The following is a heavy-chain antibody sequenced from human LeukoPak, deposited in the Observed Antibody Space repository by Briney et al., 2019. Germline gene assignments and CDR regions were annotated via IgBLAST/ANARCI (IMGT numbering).Heavy chain of an antibody. Sequence: GESLKISCKGSGYSFTSYWISWVRQMPGKGLEWMGRIDPSDSYTNYSPSFQGHVTISADKSISTAYLQWSSLKASDTAMYYCARVPLRYFDWSNYGMDVWGQGTTVTVSS. CDR3: ARVPLRYFDWSNYGMDV. D-gene: IGHD3-9*01. J-gene: IGHJ6*02. V-gene: IGHV5-10-1*01. CDR1: GYSFTSYW. CDR2: IDPSDSYT.